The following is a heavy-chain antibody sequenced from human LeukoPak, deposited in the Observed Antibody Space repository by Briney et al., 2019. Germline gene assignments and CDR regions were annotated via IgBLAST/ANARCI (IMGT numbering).Heavy chain of an antibody. CDR3: ARANMITFGGVIVLDAFDI. Sequence: GASVKVSCKASGYTFTSYGISWVRQAPGQGLEWMGWTSAYNGNTNYAQKLQGRVTMTTDTSTSTAYMELRSLRSDDTAVYYCARANMITFGGVIVLDAFDIWGQGTMVTVSS. D-gene: IGHD3-16*02. V-gene: IGHV1-18*01. CDR1: GYTFTSYG. CDR2: TSAYNGNT. J-gene: IGHJ3*02.